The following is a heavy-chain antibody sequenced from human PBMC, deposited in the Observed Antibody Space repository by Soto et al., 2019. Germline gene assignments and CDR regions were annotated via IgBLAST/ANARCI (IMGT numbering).Heavy chain of an antibody. J-gene: IGHJ5*02. V-gene: IGHV3-53*01. CDR3: GRDQGWYAT. Sequence: EVQLVESGGGLIQPGGSLRLSCAASGFTVSSNYMSWVRQAPGKGLEWVSVIYRGGSTYYADSVKGRFTISRDTSKNSLYLQMNSLRAEDTAVYYFGRDQGWYATWGQGPLVTVSS. D-gene: IGHD2-8*01. CDR1: GFTVSSNY. CDR2: IYRGGST.